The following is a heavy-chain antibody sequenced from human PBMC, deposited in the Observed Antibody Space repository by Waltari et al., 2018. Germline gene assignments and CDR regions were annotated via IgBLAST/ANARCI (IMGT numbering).Heavy chain of an antibody. D-gene: IGHD6-19*01. J-gene: IGHJ3*02. V-gene: IGHV1-2*02. CDR3: ARPIAVAGRLDTFDI. Sequence: QVQLVQSGAEVKKPGASVKVSCKTSGYTFTGYYLHWVRQAPGQGLEWMGWINPNSGGTNYARKFQGRVTMTRDTSISTAYMELSRLRSDDTAVYYCARPIAVAGRLDTFDIWGQGTMVTVSS. CDR1: GYTFTGYY. CDR2: INPNSGGT.